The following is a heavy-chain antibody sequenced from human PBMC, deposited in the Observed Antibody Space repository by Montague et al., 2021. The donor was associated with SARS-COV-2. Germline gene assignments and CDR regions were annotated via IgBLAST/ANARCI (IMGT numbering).Heavy chain of an antibody. CDR1: GFTFSSYD. Sequence: SLRLSCSASGFTFSSYDMHWFRQAPGKGLEWVSYISSRGSTIYYADSVKGRFTISRDNSKNSLYLQMNSLRAEDTAVYYCARKKPFLAWLRHWYFGLWGRGTLVTVSS. V-gene: IGHV3-48*03. CDR2: ISSRGSTI. D-gene: IGHD5-12*01. CDR3: ARKKPFLAWLRHWYFGL. J-gene: IGHJ2*01.